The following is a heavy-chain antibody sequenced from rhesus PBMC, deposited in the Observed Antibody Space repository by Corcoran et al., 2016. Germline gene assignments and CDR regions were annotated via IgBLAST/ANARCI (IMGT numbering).Heavy chain of an antibody. CDR1: GGSFSSGYFY. D-gene: IGHD6-43*01. CDR3: ARDRSSSYEAAFEF. V-gene: IGHV4-122*02. CDR2: LTYSGRT. J-gene: IGHJ3*01. Sequence: QVQLRESGPGLVKPSETLSLTCAVSGGSFSSGYFYFSLIRQPPGQGLEWIGYLTYSGRTTYNPALKSRVTIATGTSKSQFFLRLSFVTAADTAVYYCARDRSSSYEAAFEFWGQGLRVIVSS.